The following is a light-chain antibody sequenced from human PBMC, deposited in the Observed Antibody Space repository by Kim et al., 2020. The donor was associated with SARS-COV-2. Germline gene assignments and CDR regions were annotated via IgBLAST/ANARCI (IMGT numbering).Light chain of an antibody. V-gene: IGKV3-15*01. J-gene: IGKJ1*01. CDR3: QQYNDWPRT. CDR1: ESISTN. CDR2: GAS. Sequence: EIVMTQSPVTLSGSPGERVTLSCRASESISTNLAWYQQKPGQTPRFLIYGASTRATGIPAGFSGSGSGTEFTLTISSLQSEDFAVYYCQQYNDWPRTFGQGTKVDIK.